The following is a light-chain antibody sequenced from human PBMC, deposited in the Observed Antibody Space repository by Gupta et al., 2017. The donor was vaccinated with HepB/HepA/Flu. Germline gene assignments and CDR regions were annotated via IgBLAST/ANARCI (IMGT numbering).Light chain of an antibody. CDR1: QSVSSSY. J-gene: IGKJ3*01. CDR2: GAA. V-gene: IGKV3-20*01. CDR3: QHYGSSPLFT. Sequence: EIVLTPSPGTLSLSPGERATLSCRASQSVSSSYLSWYQQKPGQAPRLLIYGAASRATGIPDRFFGSGSGTDFSLTISSLEHEDYAVYYCQHYGSSPLFTFGPGTKVDI.